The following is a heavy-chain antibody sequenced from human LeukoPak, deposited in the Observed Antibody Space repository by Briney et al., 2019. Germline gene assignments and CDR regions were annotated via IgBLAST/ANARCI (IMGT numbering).Heavy chain of an antibody. CDR2: IFPGDSNT. J-gene: IGHJ4*02. CDR3: ARHGGARLLWFGELLAPIDY. CDR1: GYTFTSYR. D-gene: IGHD3-10*01. Sequence: GESLKISCKGSGYTFTSYRIGWVRQMPGKGLEWMGIIFPGDSNTIYSPSFQGQVTISADKSISTAYLQWSSLKASDTAMYYCARHGGARLLWFGELLAPIDYWGQGTLVTVSS. V-gene: IGHV5-51*01.